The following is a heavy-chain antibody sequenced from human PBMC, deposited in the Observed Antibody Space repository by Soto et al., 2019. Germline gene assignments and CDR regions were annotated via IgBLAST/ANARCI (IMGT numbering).Heavy chain of an antibody. Sequence: SETLSLTCAVSVGSISSSNWWSWVRQPPGKGLEWIGEIYHSGSTNYNPSLKSRVTISVDKSKNQFSLKLSSVTAADTAVYYCAREKRITGTTEWFDPWGQGTLVTVSS. CDR1: VGSISSSNW. J-gene: IGHJ5*02. CDR2: IYHSGST. V-gene: IGHV4-4*02. CDR3: AREKRITGTTEWFDP. D-gene: IGHD1-7*01.